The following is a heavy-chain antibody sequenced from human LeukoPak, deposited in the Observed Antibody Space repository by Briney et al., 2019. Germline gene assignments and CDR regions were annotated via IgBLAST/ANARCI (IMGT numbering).Heavy chain of an antibody. V-gene: IGHV4-59*01. CDR2: IYYSGST. Sequence: PSETLSLTCTVSGGSISSYYWSWIRQPPGKGLEWIGYIYYSGSTNYNPSLKSRVTISVDTSKNQFSLKLSSVTAADTAVYYCARAYDTTGAFDIWGQGTMVTVSS. CDR3: ARAYDTTGAFDI. CDR1: GGSISSYY. D-gene: IGHD3-22*01. J-gene: IGHJ3*02.